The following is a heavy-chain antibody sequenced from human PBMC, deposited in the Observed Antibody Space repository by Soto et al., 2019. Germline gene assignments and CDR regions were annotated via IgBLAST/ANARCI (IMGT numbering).Heavy chain of an antibody. D-gene: IGHD2-15*01. V-gene: IGHV1-69*01. CDR2: IIPIFGTA. Sequence: QVQLVQSGAEVKKPGSSVKVSCKASGGTFSSYAISWVRQAPGQGLEWMGGIIPIFGTANYAQKFQGRVTITADESPSTAYMELSSLRSEDTAGYYCAREPPVVAATDNWFEPWGQGTLVTVSS. J-gene: IGHJ5*02. CDR1: GGTFSSYA. CDR3: AREPPVVAATDNWFEP.